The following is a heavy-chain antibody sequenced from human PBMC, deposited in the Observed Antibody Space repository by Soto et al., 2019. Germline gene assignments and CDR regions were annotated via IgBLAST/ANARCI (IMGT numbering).Heavy chain of an antibody. V-gene: IGHV3-30-3*01. CDR3: ARERLLVGAKDY. D-gene: IGHD1-26*01. CDR2: ISYDGSNK. J-gene: IGHJ4*02. CDR1: GFTFSSYA. Sequence: GGPLRLPCTASGFTFSSYAMSWVRQAPGKGLEWVAVISYDGSNKYYADSVKGRFTISRDNSKNTLYLQMNSLRAEDTAVYYCARERLLVGAKDYWGQGTLVTVSS.